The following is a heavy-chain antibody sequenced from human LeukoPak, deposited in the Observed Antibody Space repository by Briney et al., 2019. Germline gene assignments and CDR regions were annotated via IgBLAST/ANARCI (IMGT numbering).Heavy chain of an antibody. Sequence: AGGSLRLSCAASGFTSSSYEMNWVRQAPGKGLEWVSYISSSGSTIYYADSVKGRFTISRDNAKNSLHLQMNSLRAEDTAVYYCAELGITMIGGVWGKGTTVTISS. J-gene: IGHJ6*04. CDR1: GFTSSSYE. CDR3: AELGITMIGGV. CDR2: ISSSGSTI. V-gene: IGHV3-48*03. D-gene: IGHD3-10*02.